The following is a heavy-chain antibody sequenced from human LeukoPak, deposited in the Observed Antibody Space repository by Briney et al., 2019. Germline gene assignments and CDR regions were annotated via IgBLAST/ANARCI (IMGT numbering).Heavy chain of an antibody. CDR1: GGSISSSNW. CDR2: IYHSGST. J-gene: IGHJ4*02. CDR3: AREVITGTTSRWDY. D-gene: IGHD1-20*01. Sequence: SETLSLTCAVSGGSISSSNWWSWVRQPPGKGLEWIGEIYHSGSTNYNPSLKSRVTISVDKSKNQFSLKLSSVTAADTAVYYCAREVITGTTSRWDYWGQGTLVTVSS. V-gene: IGHV4-4*02.